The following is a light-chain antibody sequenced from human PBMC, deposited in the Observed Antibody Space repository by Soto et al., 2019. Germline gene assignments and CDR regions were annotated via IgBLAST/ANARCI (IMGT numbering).Light chain of an antibody. J-gene: IGKJ2*01. CDR3: QQTYSTPYT. Sequence: IQMTQSPSSLSASVGDRVTIICRASLRITTYLNWYQQKPGEAPKLLISTSGTLQRGVPSRFSGSGSGTDFTLTITALRPEDFATYFCQQTYSTPYTFGQGTKLEIK. CDR2: TSG. CDR1: LRITTY. V-gene: IGKV1-39*01.